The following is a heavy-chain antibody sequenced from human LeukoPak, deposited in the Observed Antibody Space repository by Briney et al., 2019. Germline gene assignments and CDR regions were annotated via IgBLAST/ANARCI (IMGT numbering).Heavy chain of an antibody. J-gene: IGHJ6*02. Sequence: QSGGSLRLSCAASGFTFSSYSMNWVRQAPGKGLEWVSYISSSGSTIYYADSVKGRFTISRDNAKNSLYLQMNSLRAEDTAVYYCARGHYGLDVWGQGTTVTVSS. CDR3: ARGHYGLDV. V-gene: IGHV3-48*04. CDR1: GFTFSSYS. CDR2: ISSSGSTI.